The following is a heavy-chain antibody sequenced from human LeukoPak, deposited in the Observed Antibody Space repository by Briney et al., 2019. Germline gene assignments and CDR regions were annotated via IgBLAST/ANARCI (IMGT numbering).Heavy chain of an antibody. V-gene: IGHV1-2*02. Sequence: ASVKVSCKASGYTFTGYYMHWVRQAPGQGLEWMGWINPNSGGTNYAQKFQGRVTMTRDTSISTAYMELSRLRSDDTAVYYCARAASGYAVSWFDPWGQGTLVTVSS. CDR2: INPNSGGT. CDR1: GYTFTGYY. CDR3: ARAASGYAVSWFDP. J-gene: IGHJ5*02. D-gene: IGHD5-12*01.